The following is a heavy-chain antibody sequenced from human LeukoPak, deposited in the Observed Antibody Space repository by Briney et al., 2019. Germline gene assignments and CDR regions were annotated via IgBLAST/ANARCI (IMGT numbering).Heavy chain of an antibody. CDR2: VHSDGVGA. D-gene: IGHD6-19*01. J-gene: IGHJ3*02. CDR3: ARGGLDHAYDI. Sequence: PGGSLRLSCVASGFTFTDYWMHWVRQAPGKGLLGVSRVHSDGVGAIYADSVKGRFTVSRDNTKNSVYLQMSSLRADDTGVYYCARGGLDHAYDIWGQGTMVTVSS. V-gene: IGHV3-74*01. CDR1: GFTFTDYW.